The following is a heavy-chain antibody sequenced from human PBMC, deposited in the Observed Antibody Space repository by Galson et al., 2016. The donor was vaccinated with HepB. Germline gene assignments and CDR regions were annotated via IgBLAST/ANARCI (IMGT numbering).Heavy chain of an antibody. V-gene: IGHV3-15*01. CDR2: IKSKADGGTT. Sequence: WVRQAPGKGLEWVGRIKSKADGGTTDYAAPVKGRFTISRDDSENTLYLQLNSLTIADTAVYYCTTLWNSRKGFDYWGQGTQVTVSS. J-gene: IGHJ4*02. D-gene: IGHD6-13*01. CDR3: TTLWNSRKGFDY.